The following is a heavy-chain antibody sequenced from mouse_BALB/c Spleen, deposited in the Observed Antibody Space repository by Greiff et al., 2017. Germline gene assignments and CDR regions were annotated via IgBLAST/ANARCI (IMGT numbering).Heavy chain of an antibody. J-gene: IGHJ1*01. CDR3: AVRSNWYFDV. V-gene: IGHV1-4*02. CDR2: INPSSGYT. CDR1: GYTFTSYT. Sequence: QVQLQQSAAELARPGASVKMSCKASGYTFTSYTMHWVKQRPGQGLEWIGYINPSSGYTEYDQKFKDKTTLTADKSSSTAYMQLSSLTSEDSAVYYCAVRSNWYFDVWGAGTTVTVSA.